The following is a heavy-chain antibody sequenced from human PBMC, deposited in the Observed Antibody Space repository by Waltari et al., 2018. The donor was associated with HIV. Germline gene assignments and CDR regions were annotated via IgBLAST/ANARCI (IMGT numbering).Heavy chain of an antibody. Sequence: KTLRLSCAASGFRFNDHGMHWVRQTPGKGLEWVALMSDDGSKRFYAESVRGRFVVSRDNSKKIFYLQMNSLRPDDTAVYFCARDSSRVLWFGESLPTWGQGTLVSVSP. CDR1: GFRFNDHG. V-gene: IGHV3-30*03. CDR3: ARDSSRVLWFGESLPT. J-gene: IGHJ4*02. CDR2: MSDDGSKR. D-gene: IGHD3-10*01.